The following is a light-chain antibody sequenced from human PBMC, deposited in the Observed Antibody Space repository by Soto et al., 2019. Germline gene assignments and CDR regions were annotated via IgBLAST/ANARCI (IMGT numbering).Light chain of an antibody. V-gene: IGKV3-20*01. J-gene: IGKJ1*01. CDR3: KEYNTEPVWT. Sequence: IVLTQSPGTLSLSPGERATLSCRASQSVTSSYLAWYQQKPGQAPRPLIYGASSRATGIPDRFSGSGSGTDFTLTISGLAPEDFAVCYCKEYNTEPVWTLGQGTNVDIK. CDR1: QSVTSSY. CDR2: GAS.